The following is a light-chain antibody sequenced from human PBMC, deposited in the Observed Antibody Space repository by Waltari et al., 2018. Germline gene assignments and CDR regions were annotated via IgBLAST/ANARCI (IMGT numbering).Light chain of an antibody. CDR1: QSVSYS. CDR3: QQRSSWPRT. Sequence: EIVLTQSPATLSLSPGERATLSCRASQSVSYSLAWYQQKPGQPPRLLIYRASNRATGIPARFSGSGSGSDFTLTISSLEPEDFAVYYCQQRSSWPRTFGQGTKVEIK. V-gene: IGKV3-11*01. CDR2: RAS. J-gene: IGKJ1*01.